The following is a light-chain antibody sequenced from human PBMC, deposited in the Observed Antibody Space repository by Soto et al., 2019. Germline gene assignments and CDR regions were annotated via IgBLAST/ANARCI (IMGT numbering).Light chain of an antibody. CDR2: DAS. V-gene: IGKV1-5*01. J-gene: IGKJ1*01. Sequence: DIQMTQSPSTLSASVGDRVTITCRASQSITNWLAWYQQKPGKAPKLLIYDASTLQSGVPSRFSGSGSGTECTLTISSLQPDDFATYYCQQYNNYFWTFGQGTKVEIK. CDR3: QQYNNYFWT. CDR1: QSITNW.